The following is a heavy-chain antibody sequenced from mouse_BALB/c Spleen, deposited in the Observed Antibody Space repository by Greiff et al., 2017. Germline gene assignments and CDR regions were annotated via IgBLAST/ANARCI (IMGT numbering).Heavy chain of an antibody. Sequence: QVQLQQSGAELARPGASVKLSCKASGYTFTSYWMQWVKQRPGQGLEWIGAIYPGDGDTRYTQKFKGKATLTADKSSSTAYMQLSSLASEDSAVYYCARSGLRPGFDYWGQGTTLTVSS. CDR1: GYTFTSYW. V-gene: IGHV1-87*01. CDR3: ARSGLRPGFDY. J-gene: IGHJ2*01. D-gene: IGHD1-2*01. CDR2: IYPGDGDT.